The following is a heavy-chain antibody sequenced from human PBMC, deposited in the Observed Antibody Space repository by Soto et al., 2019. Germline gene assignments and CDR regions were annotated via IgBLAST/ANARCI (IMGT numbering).Heavy chain of an antibody. CDR1: GYSFTSYW. D-gene: IGHD2-2*02. J-gene: IGHJ4*02. CDR3: ARHRTYCSSTSCYTTHYFDY. CDR2: IYPGDSDT. V-gene: IGHV5-51*01. Sequence: RGESLKISCKGSGYSFTSYWIGWVRQMPGKGLEWMGIIYPGDSDTRYSPSLQGQVTISADKSISTAYLQWSSLKASDTAMYYCARHRTYCSSTSCYTTHYFDYWGQGTLVTVSS.